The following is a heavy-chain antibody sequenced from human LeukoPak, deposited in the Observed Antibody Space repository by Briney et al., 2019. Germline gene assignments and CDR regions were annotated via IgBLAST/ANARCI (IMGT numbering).Heavy chain of an antibody. D-gene: IGHD6-13*01. CDR2: IYYSGST. CDR3: ARPYSSSWSNFDY. Sequence: SETLSLTCTVSGGSISSSSYYWGWIRQPPGKGLEWIGSIYYSGSTYYNPSLKSRVTISVDTSKNQFSLKLSSVTAADTAVYYCARPYSSSWSNFDYWGQGTLVTVSP. J-gene: IGHJ4*02. CDR1: GGSISSSSYY. V-gene: IGHV4-39*01.